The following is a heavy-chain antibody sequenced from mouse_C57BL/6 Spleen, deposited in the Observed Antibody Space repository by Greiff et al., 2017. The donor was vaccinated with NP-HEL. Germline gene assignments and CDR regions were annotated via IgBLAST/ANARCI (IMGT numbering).Heavy chain of an antibody. Sequence: VQLQQSGPGLVKPSQSLSLTCSVTGYSITSGYYWNWIRQFPGNKLEWMGYISYDGSNNYNPSLKNRISITRDTSKNQFFLKLNSVTTEDTATYYCAREERGAWFAYWGQGTLVTVSA. CDR1: GYSITSGYY. J-gene: IGHJ3*01. CDR3: AREERGAWFAY. CDR2: ISYDGSN. V-gene: IGHV3-6*01.